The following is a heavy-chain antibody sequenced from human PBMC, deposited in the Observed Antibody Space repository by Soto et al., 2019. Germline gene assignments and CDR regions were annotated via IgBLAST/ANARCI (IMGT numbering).Heavy chain of an antibody. V-gene: IGHV4-39*01. CDR3: ARHGANSGSSSEYCQQ. D-gene: IGHD1-26*01. CDR1: GESISSITYF. CDR2: VDYSRTT. J-gene: IGHJ1*01. Sequence: QLQLQESGPGLVKPSEPLSLTCTVSGESISSITYFWGWIRQPPGKGLEWIGSVDYSRTTYYNTTLKTRDTISVDTSKNQFSLKLTSVTAADTAVYYCARHGANSGSSSEYCQQWGQGTLVTVSS.